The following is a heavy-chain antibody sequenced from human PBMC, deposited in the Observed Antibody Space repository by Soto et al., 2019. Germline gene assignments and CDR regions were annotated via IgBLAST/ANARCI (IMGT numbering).Heavy chain of an antibody. CDR3: VASSSSYYFEY. Sequence: GSLRLSCAASGFTFSNSEMHWVRQAPGKGLEWVSYINTGRSTYYATSVEGRFTISRDDSKNTIYFQMNSLRAEDTAVYYCVASSSSYYFEYWGHGTLVTVSS. CDR2: INTGRST. V-gene: IGHV3-48*03. J-gene: IGHJ4*01. CDR1: GFTFSNSE.